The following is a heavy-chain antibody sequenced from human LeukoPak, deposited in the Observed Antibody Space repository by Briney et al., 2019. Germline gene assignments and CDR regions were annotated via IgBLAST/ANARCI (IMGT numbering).Heavy chain of an antibody. V-gene: IGHV4-34*01. CDR2: INHSGST. D-gene: IGHD2-2*01. J-gene: IGHJ6*03. CDR1: GGSFSGYY. Sequence: SETLSLTCAVYGGSFSGYYWSWIRQPPGKGLEWIGEINHSGSTNYNPSLKGRVTISVDTSKNQFSLKLSSVTAADTAVYYCARGRQLPTHYYYYYYMDVWGKGTTVTVSS. CDR3: ARGRQLPTHYYYYYYMDV.